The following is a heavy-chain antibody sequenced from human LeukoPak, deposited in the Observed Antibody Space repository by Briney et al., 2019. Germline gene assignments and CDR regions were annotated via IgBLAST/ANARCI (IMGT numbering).Heavy chain of an antibody. CDR3: ERARSGYDFDY. V-gene: IGHV3-23*01. CDR2: ISASGGST. CDR1: GFTFSSYA. J-gene: IGHJ4*02. Sequence: GGSLRLSCAASGFTFSSYALSWVRQAPGKGLEWVSAISASGGSTYYADSVKGRFTISRDNSKNTLYLQMNSLRADDAAVYYCERARSGYDFDYWGQGTLVTVSS. D-gene: IGHD5-12*01.